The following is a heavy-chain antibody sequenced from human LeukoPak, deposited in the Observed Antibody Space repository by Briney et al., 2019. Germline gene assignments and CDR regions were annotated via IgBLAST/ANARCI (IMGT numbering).Heavy chain of an antibody. CDR3: ARGGLYWHI. CDR1: GFTFSSYG. CDR2: ISYDGSNK. J-gene: IGHJ3*02. V-gene: IGHV3-30*03. Sequence: GRSLRLSCAASGFTFSSYGMHWVRQAPGKGLEWVAVISYDGSNKYYADSVKGRFTISRDNSKNSLYLQMNSLRAEDTALYYCARGGLYWHIWGQGTMVTVSS. D-gene: IGHD3-16*01.